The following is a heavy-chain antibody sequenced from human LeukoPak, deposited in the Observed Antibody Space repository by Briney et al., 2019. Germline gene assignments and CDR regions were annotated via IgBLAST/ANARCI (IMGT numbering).Heavy chain of an antibody. J-gene: IGHJ4*02. Sequence: GGSLRLSCAASGFTFSSYRMHWVRQPPGKGLVWVSRIKNDGSTTTYADSVKGRFTVSRDNAKNTLYLRMNSLRVEDTAVYYCASAWHLGVVVVMLDSWGQGTLVTVSS. CDR2: IKNDGSTT. D-gene: IGHD3-22*01. V-gene: IGHV3-74*01. CDR3: ASAWHLGVVVVMLDS. CDR1: GFTFSSYR.